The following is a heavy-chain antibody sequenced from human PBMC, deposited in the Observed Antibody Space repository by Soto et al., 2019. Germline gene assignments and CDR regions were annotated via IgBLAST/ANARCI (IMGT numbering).Heavy chain of an antibody. CDR1: GFTFSGSA. CDR3: TRHCSGGSCPYYYYGMDV. J-gene: IGHJ6*02. V-gene: IGHV3-73*02. Sequence: EVQLVESGGGLVQPGGSLKLSCAASGFTFSGSAMHWVRQASGKGLEWVGRIRSKANSYATAYAASVKGRFTISRDDSKNTAYLQMNSLKTEDTAVYYCTRHCSGGSCPYYYYGMDVLGQGTTVTVSS. D-gene: IGHD2-15*01. CDR2: IRSKANSYAT.